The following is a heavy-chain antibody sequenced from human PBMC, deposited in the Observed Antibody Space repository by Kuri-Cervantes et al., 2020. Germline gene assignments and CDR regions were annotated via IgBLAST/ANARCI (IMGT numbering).Heavy chain of an antibody. CDR1: GGSFSGYY. CDR3: ARVGIGLIRGRYYFDS. CDR2: IFYTGST. Sequence: SETLSLTCAVYGGSFSGYYWTWIRQPPGKGLEWIGYIFYTGSTNYNASLKSRVTISVDTSKNQFYLKLRSVTAADTAVYYCARVGIGLIRGRYYFDSWGQGTLVTVSS. J-gene: IGHJ4*02. V-gene: IGHV4-59*13. D-gene: IGHD3-10*01.